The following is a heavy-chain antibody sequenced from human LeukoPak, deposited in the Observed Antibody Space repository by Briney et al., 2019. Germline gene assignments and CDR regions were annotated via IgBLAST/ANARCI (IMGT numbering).Heavy chain of an antibody. J-gene: IGHJ4*02. V-gene: IGHV4-39*01. CDR2: MYHSGST. CDR3: AAAFDY. CDR1: GGSISSSNYY. D-gene: IGHD6-25*01. Sequence: SETVSLTCTVSGGSISSSNYYWGWIRQPPGKGLEWIGNMYHSGSTYYNPSLESRVTISLDTSKNQFSLKLSSVTAADTAVYYCAAAFDYWGQGTLVTVSS.